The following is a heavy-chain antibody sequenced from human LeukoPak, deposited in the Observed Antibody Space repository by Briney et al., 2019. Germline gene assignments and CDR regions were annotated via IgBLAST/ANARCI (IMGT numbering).Heavy chain of an antibody. CDR3: AREMGSGWYLSEYFQH. D-gene: IGHD6-19*01. CDR1: GFTVSSYW. J-gene: IGHJ1*01. Sequence: PGGSLRLSCAASGFTVSSYWMHWVRQAPGKGLVWVSRINSDGSSTSYADSVKGRFTISRDNAKNTLYLQMNSLRAEDTAVYYCAREMGSGWYLSEYFQHWGQGTLVTVSS. CDR2: INSDGSST. V-gene: IGHV3-74*01.